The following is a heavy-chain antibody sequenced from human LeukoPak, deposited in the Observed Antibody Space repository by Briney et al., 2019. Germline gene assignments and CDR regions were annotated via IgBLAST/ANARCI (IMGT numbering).Heavy chain of an antibody. CDR2: IKSKTDGRTT. V-gene: IGHV3-15*01. Sequence: GGSLRLSCAASGFTFSNAWMSWVRQAPGKGLEWVGRIKSKTDGRTTDYAAPVKGRFTISRDDSKNTLYLQMNSLKTEATAVYYCTTDLSPIVATDYYMDVWGKGTTVTVSS. J-gene: IGHJ6*03. CDR3: TTDLSPIVATDYYMDV. D-gene: IGHD5-12*01. CDR1: GFTFSNAW.